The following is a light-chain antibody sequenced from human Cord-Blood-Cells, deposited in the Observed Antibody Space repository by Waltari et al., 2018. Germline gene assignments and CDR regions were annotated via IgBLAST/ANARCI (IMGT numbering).Light chain of an antibody. V-gene: IGKV4-1*01. Sequence: DIVMTQCPDSLAVSLGERATLTSTSSPGVLYSSNNKNYLAWYQQKPGQPPKLLIYWASTRESGVPDRCSGSGSGTDFTLTISSLQAEDVAVYYCQQYYSTPMYSFGQGTKLEIK. J-gene: IGKJ2*03. CDR3: QQYYSTPMYS. CDR1: PGVLYSSNNKNY. CDR2: WAS.